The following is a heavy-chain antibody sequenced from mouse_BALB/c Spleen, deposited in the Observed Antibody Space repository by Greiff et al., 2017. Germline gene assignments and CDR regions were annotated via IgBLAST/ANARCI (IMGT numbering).Heavy chain of an antibody. V-gene: IGHV14-1*02. J-gene: IGHJ3*01. D-gene: IGHD2-4*01. CDR2: IDPENGNT. Sequence: EVKLMESGAELVRPGALVKLSCKASGFNIKDYYMHWVKQRPEQGLEWIGWIDPENGNTIYDPKFQGKASITADTSSNTAYLQLSSLTSEDTAVYYCARNDYDLAWFAYWGQGTLVTVSA. CDR1: GFNIKDYY. CDR3: ARNDYDLAWFAY.